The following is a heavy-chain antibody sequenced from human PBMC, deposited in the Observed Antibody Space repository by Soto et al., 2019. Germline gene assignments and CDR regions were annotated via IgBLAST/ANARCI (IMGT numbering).Heavy chain of an antibody. CDR1: GGSISSGDYF. J-gene: IGHJ6*02. V-gene: IGHV4-30-4*01. Sequence: QVQLQESGPGLVKPSQTLSLTCTVSGGSISSGDYFWSWIRQSPGEGLEWIGYISSIGSTYYNPSLRSRLSVSRDTSKNQFSLKLSSVTTTDTAVYYCARGLVIRPYYYHGMDVWGQGTTVTVSS. CDR2: ISSIGST. CDR3: ARGLVIRPYYYHGMDV. D-gene: IGHD3-9*01.